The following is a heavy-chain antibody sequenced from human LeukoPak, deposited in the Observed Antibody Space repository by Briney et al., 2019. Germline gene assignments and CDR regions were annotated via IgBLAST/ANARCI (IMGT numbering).Heavy chain of an antibody. D-gene: IGHD3-10*01. J-gene: IGHJ4*02. CDR3: ARGVYYYGSGDY. Sequence: PSETLSLTCTVSGGSISSSSYYWGWIRQPPGKGLEWIGSIYYSGSTYYNPSLKRRVTISVDTSKNQFSLKLSSVTAADTAVYYCARGVYYYGSGDYWGQGTLVTVSS. V-gene: IGHV4-39*07. CDR1: GGSISSSSYY. CDR2: IYYSGST.